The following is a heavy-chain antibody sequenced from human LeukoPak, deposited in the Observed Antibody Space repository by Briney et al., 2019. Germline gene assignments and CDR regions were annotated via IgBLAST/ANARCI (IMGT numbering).Heavy chain of an antibody. D-gene: IGHD1-26*01. V-gene: IGHV3-23*01. J-gene: IGHJ5*02. CDR3: AKNVALYSGNYYGS. CDR1: GFTFRSDA. CDR2: ISGSGGST. Sequence: PPGGSLRLSCAASGFTFRSDAMSWVRQAPGKGLEWVSGISGSGGSTYYADSVKGRFTIFRDNSKNTLYLQMNSLRAEDTAVYYCAKNVALYSGNYYGSWGQGTLVTVSS.